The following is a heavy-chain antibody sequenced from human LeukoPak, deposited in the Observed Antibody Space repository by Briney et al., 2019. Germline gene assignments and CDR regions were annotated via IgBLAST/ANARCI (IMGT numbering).Heavy chain of an antibody. CDR2: IYTSGST. CDR3: ATGRWLQLPFDY. J-gene: IGHJ4*02. Sequence: SETLSLTCTVSGGSISSGSYYWSWIRQPAGKGREWIGRIYTSGSTNYNPSLKSRVTISVDTSKNQFSLKLSSVTAADTAVYYCATGRWLQLPFDYWGQGTLVTVSS. CDR1: GGSISSGSYY. V-gene: IGHV4-61*02. D-gene: IGHD5-24*01.